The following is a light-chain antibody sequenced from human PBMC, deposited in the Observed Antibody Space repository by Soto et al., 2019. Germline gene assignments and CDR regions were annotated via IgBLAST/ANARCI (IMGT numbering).Light chain of an antibody. J-gene: IGKJ1*01. CDR2: GAS. CDR3: QQYGSSPPWT. CDR1: QSVRSSF. Sequence: EIVLTQSPGTQSLSPGERATLSCRASQSVRSSFLAWYQQKPGQAPRLLFYGASNRATGIPDRFSGSGSGTDFTLTISRLEPEDFAVYYCQQYGSSPPWTFGQGTKVEIK. V-gene: IGKV3-20*01.